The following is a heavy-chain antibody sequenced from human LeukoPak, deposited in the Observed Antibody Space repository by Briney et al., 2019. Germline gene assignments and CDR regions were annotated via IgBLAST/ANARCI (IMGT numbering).Heavy chain of an antibody. J-gene: IGHJ4*02. V-gene: IGHV3-7*03. Sequence: GGSLRLSCAASGFTFRHYYMNWVRLAPGKGLAWVANIREDGSDDTYEASVKGRFTISRDNARNSLFLQMNSLRAEGTAVYYCARGDGYYFGFWGQGTPVTVSS. CDR1: GFTFRHYY. CDR2: IREDGSDD. CDR3: ARGDGYYFGF.